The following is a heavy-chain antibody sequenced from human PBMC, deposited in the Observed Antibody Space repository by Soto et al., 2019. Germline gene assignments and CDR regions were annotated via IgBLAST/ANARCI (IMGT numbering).Heavy chain of an antibody. J-gene: IGHJ4*02. Sequence: QVQLVQSGAEVKKPGSSETVSCKASGGTFSSYRIDWVRQAPGQGLELVGGIVPIYRTADYAQKFQGRVTITADESERTSYMELRSLKSQDTAVYYCVRDSGAKLSSSWGQGTLVTVSS. CDR2: IVPIYRTA. CDR3: VRDSGAKLSSS. CDR1: GGTFSSYR. V-gene: IGHV1-69*01. D-gene: IGHD6-13*01.